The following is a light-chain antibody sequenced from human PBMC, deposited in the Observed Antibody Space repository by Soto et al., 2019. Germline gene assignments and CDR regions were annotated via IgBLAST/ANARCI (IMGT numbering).Light chain of an antibody. V-gene: IGLV1-40*01. CDR1: SSNIGSTYD. CDR2: GNT. Sequence: QSVLTQPPSVSGAPGQRVTISCTGSSSNIGSTYDVQWYQQLPGTAPKLLIHGNTDRPSGVPDRFSGSKSGTSASLAITGLQADDESDYYCQSYDDNPSVHYVFGPGTEVTVL. CDR3: QSYDDNPSVHYV. J-gene: IGLJ1*01.